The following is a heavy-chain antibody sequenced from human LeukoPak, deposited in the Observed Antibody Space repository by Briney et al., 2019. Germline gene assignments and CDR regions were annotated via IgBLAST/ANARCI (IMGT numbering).Heavy chain of an antibody. J-gene: IGHJ4*02. V-gene: IGHV1-2*02. CDR3: ARVADCSGGSCYSTDY. Sequence: GVSVKVSCKASGYTFTGYYMHWVRQAPGRGLEWMGWINPNSGGTNYAQKFQGRVTMTRDTSISTAYMELSRLRSDDTAVYYCARVADCSGGSCYSTDYWGQGTLVTVSS. CDR2: INPNSGGT. D-gene: IGHD2-15*01. CDR1: GYTFTGYY.